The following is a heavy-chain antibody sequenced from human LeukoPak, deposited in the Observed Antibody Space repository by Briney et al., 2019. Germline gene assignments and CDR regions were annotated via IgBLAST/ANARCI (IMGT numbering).Heavy chain of an antibody. CDR3: AKEMIDQPDYFDY. V-gene: IGHV4-38-2*02. Sequence: PSETLSLTCTVSGYSISSGYYWGWIRQAPGKGLEWIGYIYYSGSTNYNPSLKSRVTISVDTSKNQFSLKLSSVTAADTAVYYCAKEMIDQPDYFDYWGQGTLVTVSS. CDR1: GYSISSGYY. J-gene: IGHJ4*02. CDR2: IYYSGST. D-gene: IGHD2-21*01.